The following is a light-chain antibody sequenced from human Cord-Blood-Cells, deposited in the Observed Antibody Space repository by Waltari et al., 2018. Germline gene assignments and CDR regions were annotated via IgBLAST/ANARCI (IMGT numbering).Light chain of an antibody. CDR3: QSADSSGTYVV. V-gene: IGLV3-25*03. CDR2: KGC. J-gene: IGLJ2*01. CDR1: ALPKQY. Sequence: SYELTQPPSVSVSPGQTARITCSGDALPKQYAYWYQQKPGQAPVLVIYKGCERPSGIPERFSGSSSGTTVTLTISGVQAEDEADYYCQSADSSGTYVVFGGGTKLTVL.